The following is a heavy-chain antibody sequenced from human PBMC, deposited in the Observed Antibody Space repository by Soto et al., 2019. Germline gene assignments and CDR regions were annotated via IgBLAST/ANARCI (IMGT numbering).Heavy chain of an antibody. J-gene: IGHJ4*02. Sequence: EVQLVESGGDLVHPGRSLRLSCAASGFTFDDHAMHWVRRVPGRGLAWVSSISWNGKIIGYADSVEGRFTSSRDNAKNSLYLQMNRLRPEDTASYYCAKGGPDPVCGAGRCYFESWGRGTLVTVSS. D-gene: IGHD2-21*01. CDR1: GFTFDDHA. CDR3: AKGGPDPVCGAGRCYFES. V-gene: IGHV3-9*01. CDR2: ISWNGKII.